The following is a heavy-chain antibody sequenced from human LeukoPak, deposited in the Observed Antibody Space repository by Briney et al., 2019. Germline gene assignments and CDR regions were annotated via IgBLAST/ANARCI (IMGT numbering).Heavy chain of an antibody. CDR1: GYTFTSYY. V-gene: IGHV1-46*01. CDR2: INPSGGST. D-gene: IGHD3-10*01. Sequence: GASVKVSCKASGYTFTSYYMHWVRQAPGQGLEWMGIINPSGGSTSYAQKFQGRVTMTRDMSTSTVYMELSSLRSEDTAVYYCARQISMVRGVSHFDYWGQGTLVTVSS. CDR3: ARQISMVRGVSHFDY. J-gene: IGHJ4*02.